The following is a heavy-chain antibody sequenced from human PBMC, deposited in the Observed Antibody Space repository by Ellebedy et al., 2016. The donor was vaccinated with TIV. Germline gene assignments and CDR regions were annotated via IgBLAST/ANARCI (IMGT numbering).Heavy chain of an antibody. CDR2: IYYSGST. J-gene: IGHJ4*02. V-gene: IGHV4-39*01. Sequence: SETLSLTXTVSGGSISSSSYYWGWIRQPPGKGLEWIGSIYYSGSTYYNPSLKSRVTISVDTSKNQFSLKLSSVTAADTAVYYCARNEQGRYFDWLLPWDYWGQGTLVTVSS. D-gene: IGHD3-9*01. CDR1: GGSISSSSYY. CDR3: ARNEQGRYFDWLLPWDY.